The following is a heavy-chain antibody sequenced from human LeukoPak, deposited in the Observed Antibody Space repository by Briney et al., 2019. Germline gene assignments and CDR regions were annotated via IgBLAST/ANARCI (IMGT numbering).Heavy chain of an antibody. Sequence: PGGSLRLSCAASGFTFSSYAMSWVRQAPGKGLEWVSVIYSGGGTDYADSVKGRFTISRDNSRNTLYLQMNSLRAEDTAMYYCAKYYGASWGQGTLVTVSS. CDR2: IYSGGGT. CDR1: GFTFSSYA. J-gene: IGHJ4*02. V-gene: IGHV3-23*03. CDR3: AKYYGAS.